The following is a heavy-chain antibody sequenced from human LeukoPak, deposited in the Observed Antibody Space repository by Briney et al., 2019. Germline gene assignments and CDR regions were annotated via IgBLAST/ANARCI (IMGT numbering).Heavy chain of an antibody. J-gene: IGHJ4*02. V-gene: IGHV4-61*02. CDR2: IYTSGST. D-gene: IGHD3-16*02. CDR1: GASVNSGNYY. CDR3: AAYYDYIWGNHRFDY. Sequence: TSQTLSLTCTVSGASVNSGNYYWTWIRQPAGKRLEWIGRIYTSGSTNYNPSLKSRVTISIDASKNQFSLRLSSVTAADTAIYYCAAYYDYIWGNHRFDYWGQGTLVTVSS.